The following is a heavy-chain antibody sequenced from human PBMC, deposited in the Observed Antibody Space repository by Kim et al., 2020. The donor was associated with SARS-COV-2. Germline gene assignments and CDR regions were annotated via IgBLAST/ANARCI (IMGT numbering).Heavy chain of an antibody. J-gene: IGHJ4*02. Sequence: GGSLRLSCSASGFTFSSYAMHWVRQAPGKGLEYVSAISSNGGSTYYADSVKGRFTISRDNSKNTLYLQMSSLRAEDTAVYYCVKRASSSWYYFDYWGQGTLVTVSS. CDR1: GFTFSSYA. CDR2: ISSNGGST. CDR3: VKRASSSWYYFDY. V-gene: IGHV3-64D*09. D-gene: IGHD6-13*01.